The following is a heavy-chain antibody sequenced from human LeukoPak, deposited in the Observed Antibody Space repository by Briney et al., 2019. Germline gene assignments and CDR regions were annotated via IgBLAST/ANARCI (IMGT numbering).Heavy chain of an antibody. Sequence: GGSLRLSCSVSGFTFSTYVMHWVRQAPGKGLKYVSAISSNGDNTYYADSVKGRFTISRDNSKNTLYLQMSSLRADDTAVYYCVRGSGYWGQGTLVTVSS. CDR1: GFTFSTYV. V-gene: IGHV3-64D*06. CDR3: VRGSGY. D-gene: IGHD3-10*01. CDR2: ISSNGDNT. J-gene: IGHJ4*02.